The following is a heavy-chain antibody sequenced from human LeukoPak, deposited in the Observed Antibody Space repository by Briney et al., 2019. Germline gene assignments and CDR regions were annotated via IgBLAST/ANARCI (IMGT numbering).Heavy chain of an antibody. CDR2: INHSGST. CDR3: ARTSYYYDSSPEAFDI. Sequence: SSETLSLTCAVYGGSFSGYYWSWIRQPPGKGLEWIGEINHSGSTNYNQSLKSRVTISVDTSKNQFSLKLSAVTAADTAVYYCARTSYYYDSSPEAFDIWGQGTMVTVSS. J-gene: IGHJ3*02. V-gene: IGHV4-34*01. CDR1: GGSFSGYY. D-gene: IGHD3-22*01.